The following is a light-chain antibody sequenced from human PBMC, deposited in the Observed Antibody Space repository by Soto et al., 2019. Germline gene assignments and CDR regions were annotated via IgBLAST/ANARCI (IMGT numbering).Light chain of an antibody. Sequence: QSVLTQPASVSGSPGQSVTISCTGTASDVGVYKYVSWYQQHPGRAPKLMIYDVSNRPSGVSNRFSGSKSGNTASLTISGLQAEDEADYYCCSYTSRSTLRYVFGTGTKVTVL. CDR2: DVS. V-gene: IGLV2-14*01. J-gene: IGLJ1*01. CDR3: CSYTSRSTLRYV. CDR1: ASDVGVYKY.